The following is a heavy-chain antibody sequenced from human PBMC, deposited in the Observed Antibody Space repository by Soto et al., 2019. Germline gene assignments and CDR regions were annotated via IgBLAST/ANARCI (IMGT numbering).Heavy chain of an antibody. J-gene: IGHJ5*01. CDR3: VRGKGYSNGWYKDS. Sequence: EVQLVQSGAEVKKPGESLKISCKGSGYTFTNYWIVWVRQMPGKGLEWVGIIYPGDSDTSYSPSFQGQVTISADKSISAAYLQWGSLKASDSAMYYCVRGKGYSNGWYKDSWGQGTLVTVSS. D-gene: IGHD6-19*01. CDR1: GYTFTNYW. CDR2: IYPGDSDT. V-gene: IGHV5-51*01.